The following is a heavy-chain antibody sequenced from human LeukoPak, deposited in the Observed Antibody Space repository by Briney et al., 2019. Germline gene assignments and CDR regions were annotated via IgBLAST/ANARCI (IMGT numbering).Heavy chain of an antibody. V-gene: IGHV1-2*02. CDR1: GYTFTGYY. J-gene: IGHJ4*02. D-gene: IGHD6-19*01. CDR3: ALAVYSSGCYDY. CDR2: INPNSGGT. Sequence: ASVKVSCKASGYTFTGYYMHWVRQAPGQGLEWMGWINPNSGGTNYAQKLQGRVTMTTDTSTSTAYMELRSLRSDDTAVYYCALAVYSSGCYDYWGQGTLVTVSS.